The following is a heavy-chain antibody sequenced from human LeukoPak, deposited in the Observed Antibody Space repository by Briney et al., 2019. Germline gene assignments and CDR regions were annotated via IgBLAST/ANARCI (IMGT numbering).Heavy chain of an antibody. CDR3: ARAPLAAAVIDY. J-gene: IGHJ4*02. CDR2: IKQDGSEK. D-gene: IGHD6-13*01. CDR1: GFTFSSYW. Sequence: GGSLRLSCAASGFTFSSYWMTWVRQAPGKGLEWVANIKQDGSEKKYVDSVKGRFTISRDNAKNSLYLQMNSLRAEDTAVYYCARAPLAAAVIDYWGQGTLVTVSS. V-gene: IGHV3-7*01.